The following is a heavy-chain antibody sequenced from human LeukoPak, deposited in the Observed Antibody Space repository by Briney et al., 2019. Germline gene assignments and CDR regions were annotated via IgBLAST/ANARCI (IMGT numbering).Heavy chain of an antibody. Sequence: ASVKVSCKASGYTFTSYGINWVRQATGQGLEWMGWMNPNSGNTGYAQKFQGRVTITRNTSISTAYMELSSLRSEDTAVYYCARQVPAARRYYYYMDVWGKGTTVTVSS. CDR3: ARQVPAARRYYYYMDV. CDR1: GYTFTSYG. D-gene: IGHD2-2*01. J-gene: IGHJ6*03. CDR2: MNPNSGNT. V-gene: IGHV1-8*03.